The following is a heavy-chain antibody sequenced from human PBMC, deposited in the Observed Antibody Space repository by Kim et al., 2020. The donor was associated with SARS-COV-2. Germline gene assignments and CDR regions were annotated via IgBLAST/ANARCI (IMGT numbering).Heavy chain of an antibody. CDR1: GYSFTSYW. V-gene: IGHV5-51*01. J-gene: IGHJ3*02. CDR3: ARYXXSGXLTPSWGAFDI. D-gene: IGHD3-22*01. CDR2: IYPGDSDT. Sequence: GESLKISCKGSGYSFTSYWIGWVRQMPGKGLEWMGIIYPGDSDTRYSPSFQGQVTIXADKSISTAYLQWXXLKASDTAMYYXARYXXSGXLTPSWGAFDIWGQGXMVTVSS.